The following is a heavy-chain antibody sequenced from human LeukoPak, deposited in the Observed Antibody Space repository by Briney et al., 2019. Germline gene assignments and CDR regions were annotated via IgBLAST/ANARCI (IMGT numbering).Heavy chain of an antibody. CDR1: GFTFNNYA. CDR3: ARVSSDFWSGYTVSNWFDP. V-gene: IGHV3-30*02. Sequence: GGSLRLSCATSGFTFNNYAMHWVRQAPGKGLEWVAFIRFDGSNQYYADSVKGRFTISKDNSKNTLLLQMNSLRREDTAVYYCARVSSDFWSGYTVSNWFDPWGQGTLVTVSS. CDR2: IRFDGSNQ. J-gene: IGHJ5*02. D-gene: IGHD3-3*01.